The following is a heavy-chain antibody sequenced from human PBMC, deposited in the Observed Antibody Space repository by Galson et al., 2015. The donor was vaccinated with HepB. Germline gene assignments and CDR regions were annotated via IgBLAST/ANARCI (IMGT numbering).Heavy chain of an antibody. Sequence: SVKVSCKASGGTFSSYAISWVRQAPGQGLEWMGGIIPIFGTANYAQKFQGRVTITADESTSTAYMELSSLRSDDTAVYYCARDRGRIDYYYYGMDVWGQGTTVTVSS. CDR3: ARDRGRIDYYYYGMDV. CDR2: IIPIFGTA. J-gene: IGHJ6*02. D-gene: IGHD1-26*01. CDR1: GGTFSSYA. V-gene: IGHV1-69*13.